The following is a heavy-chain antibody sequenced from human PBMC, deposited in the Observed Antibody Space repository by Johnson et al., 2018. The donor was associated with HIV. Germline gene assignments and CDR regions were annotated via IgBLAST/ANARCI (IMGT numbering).Heavy chain of an antibody. V-gene: IGHV3-30-3*01. CDR3: ARNSGNGLVLRGDAFDM. CDR2: ISYDGSIK. J-gene: IGHJ3*02. D-gene: IGHD2-8*01. Sequence: QVQLVESGGGLVQPGGSLRLSCAASGFTFSSYAMSWVRQAPGKGLEWVALISYDGSIKYFADSVKGRFTISRDNSKNTLHLQMNSLRPADTAVYYCARNSGNGLVLRGDAFDMWGQGTMVTVSS. CDR1: GFTFSSYA.